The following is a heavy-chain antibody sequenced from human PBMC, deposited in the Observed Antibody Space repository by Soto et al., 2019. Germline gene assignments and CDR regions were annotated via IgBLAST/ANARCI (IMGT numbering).Heavy chain of an antibody. CDR3: ARDDVLCDGGRCYRVPLDV. J-gene: IGHJ6*04. D-gene: IGHD2-15*01. V-gene: IGHV3-66*01. Sequence: GGSLRLSCASSGFTVSSKYMSWVRQAPGKGLEWVSLIQSGGPTYYADSVKGRFTISRDTSENTVHLQMDSLRAEDTAVYYCARDDVLCDGGRCYRVPLDVRGKGITVTGST. CDR2: IQSGGPT. CDR1: GFTVSSKY.